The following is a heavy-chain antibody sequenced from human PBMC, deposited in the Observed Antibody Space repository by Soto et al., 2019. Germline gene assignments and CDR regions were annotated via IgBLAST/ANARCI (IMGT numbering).Heavy chain of an antibody. D-gene: IGHD2-2*01. CDR2: ISAYNGNS. CDR1: GYTFTTYA. Sequence: GASVKVSCKASGYTFTTYAISWVRQAPGQGLEWIGWISAYNGNSNYAQKLQGRVTMTTDTSTSTAYMELRSLRSDDTAVYYCAWCCISTSCHLPFYYYYGMDVWGQGTTVTVSS. J-gene: IGHJ6*02. V-gene: IGHV1-18*01. CDR3: AWCCISTSCHLPFYYYYGMDV.